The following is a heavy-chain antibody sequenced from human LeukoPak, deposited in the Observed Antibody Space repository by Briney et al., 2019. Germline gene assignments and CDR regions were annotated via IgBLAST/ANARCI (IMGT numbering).Heavy chain of an antibody. CDR1: GFTFSSYA. CDR2: ISSDGNDK. D-gene: IGHD5-12*01. Sequence: GGSLRLSCAASGFTFSSYAMSWVRQAPGKGLEWVALISSDGNDKLYGDSVKGRFTISRDDSKSTLYLQMNSLRAEDTAVYYFTIKVIRGNSGDDYDDWGQGTLVTVSS. V-gene: IGHV3-30*03. CDR3: TIKVIRGNSGDDYDD. J-gene: IGHJ4*02.